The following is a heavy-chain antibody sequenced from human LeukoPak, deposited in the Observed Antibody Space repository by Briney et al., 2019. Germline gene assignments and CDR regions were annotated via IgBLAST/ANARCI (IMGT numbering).Heavy chain of an antibody. CDR1: GFTFTSYW. CDR3: ARGAYSHTY. Sequence: GGSLRLSCAASGFTFTSYWMTWVRQAPGKGLQWVANIKHDGSEKYYVDSVKGRFTIYRDNAKNSLYLQMNSLRAEDTAVYYCARGAYSHTYWGQGTLVTVSS. J-gene: IGHJ4*02. V-gene: IGHV3-7*05. CDR2: IKHDGSEK. D-gene: IGHD5-18*01.